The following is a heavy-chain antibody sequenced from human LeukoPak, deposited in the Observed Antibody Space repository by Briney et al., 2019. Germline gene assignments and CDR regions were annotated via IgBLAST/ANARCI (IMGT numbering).Heavy chain of an antibody. Sequence: PGGSLRLSCAASGFTFSSYAMSWVRQAPGKGLEWVSAISGSGGSTYYADSVKGRFTISRDNSKNTLYLQMNSLRAEDTAVYYCAKGGVYYDSSGDAFDIWGQGTMVTVSS. D-gene: IGHD3-22*01. CDR1: GFTFSSYA. CDR2: ISGSGGST. V-gene: IGHV3-23*01. CDR3: AKGGVYYDSSGDAFDI. J-gene: IGHJ3*02.